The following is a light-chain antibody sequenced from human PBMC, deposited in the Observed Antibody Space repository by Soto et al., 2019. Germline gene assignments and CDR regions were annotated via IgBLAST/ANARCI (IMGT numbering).Light chain of an antibody. CDR1: QSVNSSY. Sequence: EIVLTQSPGTLSLSPGQRATLSCRASQSVNSSYLAWFQQKPGQAPRLLIYGASTRATGIPDRFSGSGAGTDFTLTISILEPEDFAVYYCQQYGSSPQTFGQGTKVEI. V-gene: IGKV3-20*01. CDR2: GAS. CDR3: QQYGSSPQT. J-gene: IGKJ1*01.